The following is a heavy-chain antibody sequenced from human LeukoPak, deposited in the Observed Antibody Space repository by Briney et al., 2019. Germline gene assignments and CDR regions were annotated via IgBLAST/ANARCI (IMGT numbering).Heavy chain of an antibody. Sequence: GGSLRLSCAVSGLTFNNYAMSWVRQAPGKGLEWVSGISGRGASKYYADSVKGRFTISRDNSKNTLYPQMNSLRAEDTAVYYCANGEIAVAIDWGQGTLVTVSS. CDR2: ISGRGASK. CDR1: GLTFNNYA. V-gene: IGHV3-23*01. J-gene: IGHJ4*02. CDR3: ANGEIAVAID. D-gene: IGHD6-19*01.